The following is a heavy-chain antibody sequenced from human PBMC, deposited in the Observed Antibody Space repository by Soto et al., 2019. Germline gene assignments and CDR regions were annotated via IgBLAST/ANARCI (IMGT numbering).Heavy chain of an antibody. CDR1: YW. CDR2: IYPGDSDT. CDR3: ARREEGNWFDP. D-gene: IGHD1-26*01. Sequence: YWIGWVRQMPGKGLEWMGIIYPGDSDTRYSPSFQGQVTISADKSISTAYLQWSSLKASDTAMYYCARREEGNWFDPWGQGTLVTVSS. V-gene: IGHV5-51*01. J-gene: IGHJ5*02.